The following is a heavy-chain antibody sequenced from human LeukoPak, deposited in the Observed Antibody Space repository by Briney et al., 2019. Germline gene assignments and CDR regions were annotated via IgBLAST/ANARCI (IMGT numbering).Heavy chain of an antibody. Sequence: SETLSLTCTVSGYSISSGYYWSWIRQPAGKGLEWIGRIYSSGSTYYKPSLKSRVTISVDTPKNQFSLNLSSVTAADTAVYYCARDDLGWFGDLTYWYFDLWGRGTLVTVSS. CDR3: ARDDLGWFGDLTYWYFDL. D-gene: IGHD3-10*01. V-gene: IGHV4-38-2*02. J-gene: IGHJ2*01. CDR1: GYSISSGYY. CDR2: IYSSGST.